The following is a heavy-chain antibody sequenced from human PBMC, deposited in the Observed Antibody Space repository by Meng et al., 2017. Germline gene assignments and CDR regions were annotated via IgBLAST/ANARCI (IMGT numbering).Heavy chain of an antibody. D-gene: IGHD4-23*01. CDR1: GGSISSSSYY. V-gene: IGHV4-39*07. J-gene: IGHJ3*02. CDR2: IYYSGST. Sequence: SETLSLTCTVSGGSISSSSYYWGWIRQPPGKGLEWIGSIYYSGSTYYNPSLKSRVTISVDKSKNQFSLKLSSVAAADTAVYYCARTTTVVTYAFDIWGQGTMVTVSS. CDR3: ARTTTVVTYAFDI.